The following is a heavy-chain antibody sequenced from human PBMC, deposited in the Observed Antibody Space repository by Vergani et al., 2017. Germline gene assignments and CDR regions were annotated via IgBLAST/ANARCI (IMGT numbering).Heavy chain of an antibody. CDR2: ISAYNGNT. V-gene: IGHV1-18*01. J-gene: IGHJ6*02. Sequence: QVQLVQSGAEVKKPGASVKVSCKASGYTFTSYGISWVRQAPGQGLEWMGGISAYNGNTNYAQKLQGRVTMTTDTSTSTAYMELSSLRSEDTAVYYCALVTTAYYYYYGMDVWGQGTTVTVSS. CDR1: GYTFTSYG. D-gene: IGHD4-17*01. CDR3: ALVTTAYYYYYGMDV.